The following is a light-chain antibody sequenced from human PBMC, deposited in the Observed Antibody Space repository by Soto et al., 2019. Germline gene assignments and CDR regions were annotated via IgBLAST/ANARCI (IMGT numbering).Light chain of an antibody. J-gene: IGKJ4*01. Sequence: IVLTQSPGTLSLSPGERATLSCRASQSVSSSYLAWYQQKPGQAPRLLIYSASSRATGIPDRFSGSGSGTDFTLTISRLEPEDFAVYYCQQYGSSPPTLTFGGGTKVELK. CDR2: SAS. CDR3: QQYGSSPPTLT. V-gene: IGKV3-20*01. CDR1: QSVSSSY.